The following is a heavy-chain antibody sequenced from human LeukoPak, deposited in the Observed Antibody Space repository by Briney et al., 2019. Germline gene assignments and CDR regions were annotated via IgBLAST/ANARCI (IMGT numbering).Heavy chain of an antibody. CDR3: ARLGARGG. CDR2: IYYSGST. J-gene: IGHJ4*02. D-gene: IGHD3-10*01. Sequence: SETLSLTCTVSGGSISGSSYYWGWIRQPPGKGLEWIGSIYYSGSTYYNPSLKSRVTISVDTSKNQFSLKLSSVTAADTAVYYCARLGARGGWGQGTLVTVSS. V-gene: IGHV4-39*01. CDR1: GGSISGSSYY.